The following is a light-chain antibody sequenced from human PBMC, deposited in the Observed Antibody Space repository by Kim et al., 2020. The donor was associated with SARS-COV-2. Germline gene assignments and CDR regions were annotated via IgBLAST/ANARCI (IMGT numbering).Light chain of an antibody. CDR1: QSVASNH. CDR2: GTS. CDR3: QQYYRSPYT. V-gene: IGKV3-20*01. Sequence: EIVLTQSPGTLSLSPGERATLSCRASQSVASNHLAWFQQKPGQAPRLLIYGTSSRATGIPDRFSASGSGTDFTLTISSLEPEDFAVYYCQQYYRSPYTCGQETNLDI. J-gene: IGKJ2*01.